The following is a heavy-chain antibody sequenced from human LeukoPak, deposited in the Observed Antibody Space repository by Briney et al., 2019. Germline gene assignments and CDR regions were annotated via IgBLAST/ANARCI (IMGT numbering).Heavy chain of an antibody. CDR3: ARVKIVVVVAATRNYYYYGMDV. Sequence: GSSVKVSCKASGGTFSSYAISWVRQAPGQGLERMGRIIPILGIANYAQKFQGRVTITADKSTSTAYVELSSLRSEDTAVYYCARVKIVVVVAATRNYYYYGMDVWGQGTTVTVSS. CDR1: GGTFSSYA. CDR2: IIPILGIA. D-gene: IGHD2-15*01. V-gene: IGHV1-69*04. J-gene: IGHJ6*02.